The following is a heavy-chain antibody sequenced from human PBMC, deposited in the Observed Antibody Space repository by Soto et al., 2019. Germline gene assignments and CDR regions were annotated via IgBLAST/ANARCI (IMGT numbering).Heavy chain of an antibody. Sequence: QVQLVQSGAEVKKPGSSVKVSCKASGGTFSSYAISWVRQAPGQGLEWMGGIIPIFGTANYAQKFQGRVTITADESTSTAYMELSRLRSEDTAVYYCASAEDTAMVTDYYYGMDVWGQGTKVTVSS. D-gene: IGHD5-18*01. J-gene: IGHJ6*02. CDR2: IIPIFGTA. CDR1: GGTFSSYA. V-gene: IGHV1-69*01. CDR3: ASAEDTAMVTDYYYGMDV.